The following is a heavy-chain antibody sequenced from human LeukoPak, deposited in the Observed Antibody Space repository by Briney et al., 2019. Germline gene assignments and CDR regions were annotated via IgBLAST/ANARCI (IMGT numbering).Heavy chain of an antibody. J-gene: IGHJ4*02. Sequence: PGGSLRLSCAASGFTFSSYSMNWVRQAPGKGLEWVAFIRYDGSNKYYADSVKGRFTISRDNSKNTLYLQMNSLRAEDTAVYYCAKEGVRGVIIVSGVDYWGQGTLVTVSS. CDR3: AKEGVRGVIIVSGVDY. V-gene: IGHV3-30*02. D-gene: IGHD3-10*01. CDR1: GFTFSSYS. CDR2: IRYDGSNK.